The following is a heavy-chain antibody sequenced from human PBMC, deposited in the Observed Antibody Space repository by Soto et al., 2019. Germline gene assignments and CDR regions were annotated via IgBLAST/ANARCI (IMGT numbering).Heavy chain of an antibody. Sequence: GESLKISCKGSGYSFTSYWISWVRQMPGKGLEWMGRIDPSDSYTNYSPSFQGHVTISADKSISTAYLQWSSLKASDTAIYYCAIDTTGYCSSTSCSPGYRGQGTLVTVSS. V-gene: IGHV5-10-1*01. D-gene: IGHD2-2*01. J-gene: IGHJ4*02. CDR3: AIDTTGYCSSTSCSPGY. CDR1: GYSFTSYW. CDR2: IDPSDSYT.